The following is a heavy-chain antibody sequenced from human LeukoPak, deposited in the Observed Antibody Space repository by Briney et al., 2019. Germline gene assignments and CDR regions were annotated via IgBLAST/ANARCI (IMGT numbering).Heavy chain of an antibody. V-gene: IGHV3-23*01. Sequence: GGSLRLSCAASGFTFSTYGMSWVRQAPGKGLEWVSVITGSGGSTYYADSVKGRFTISRDNAKNSLYLQMNSLRAEDTAVYYCAELGITMIGGVWGKGTTVTISS. J-gene: IGHJ6*04. CDR3: AELGITMIGGV. CDR2: ITGSGGST. CDR1: GFTFSTYG. D-gene: IGHD3-10*02.